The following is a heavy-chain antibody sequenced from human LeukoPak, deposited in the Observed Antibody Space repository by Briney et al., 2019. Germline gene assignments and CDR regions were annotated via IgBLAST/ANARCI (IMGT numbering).Heavy chain of an antibody. Sequence: GGSLTPALSAAAVSVVSYRIDSGRQAPGKGLVWVSGVNSDGSTTTYADSVKGRFTISRANSKNTVNLQMNSLRLGHPAVLYWAKVKGRERNYSGQGTLVAVSS. CDR3: AKVKGRERNY. D-gene: IGHD5-24*01. CDR1: AVSVVSYR. V-gene: IGHV3-74*01. CDR2: VNSDGSTT. J-gene: IGHJ4*02.